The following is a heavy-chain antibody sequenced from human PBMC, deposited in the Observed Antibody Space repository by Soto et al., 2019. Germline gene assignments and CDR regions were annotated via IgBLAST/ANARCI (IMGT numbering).Heavy chain of an antibody. D-gene: IGHD5-18*01. V-gene: IGHV3-30*18. CDR2: IPYDGSNK. CDR1: GFTFSSYD. J-gene: IGHJ4*02. Sequence: HPGGSLRLSCAASGFTFSSYDMHWVRQAPGKGLEWVAVIPYDGSNKYYADSVKGRFTISRDNSKNTLYVQMNSLRAEDTAVYYCAKGGKIWLQVDYWGQGALVTVSS. CDR3: AKGGKIWLQVDY.